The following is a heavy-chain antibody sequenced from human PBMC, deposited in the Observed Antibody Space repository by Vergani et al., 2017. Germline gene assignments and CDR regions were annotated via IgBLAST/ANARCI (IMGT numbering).Heavy chain of an antibody. Sequence: EVQLVQSGAEVKKPGESLTISCKGSGYSFTSYWIGWVRQMPGKGLEWMGIIYPGDSDTRYSPSFQGQVTISADKSISTAYLQWSSLKASDTAMYYCARRVRTTVTTWWFDPWGQGTLVTVSS. J-gene: IGHJ5*02. D-gene: IGHD4-11*01. CDR1: GYSFTSYW. V-gene: IGHV5-51*01. CDR3: ARRVRTTVTTWWFDP. CDR2: IYPGDSDT.